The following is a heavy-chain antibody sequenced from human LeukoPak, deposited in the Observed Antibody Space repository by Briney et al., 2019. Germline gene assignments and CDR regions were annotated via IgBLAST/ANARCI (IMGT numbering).Heavy chain of an antibody. CDR2: IYHSGST. CDR3: ARGFLNHGFGY. CDR1: GYSISSGYY. D-gene: IGHD2-8*01. Sequence: SETLSLTCTVSGYSISSGYYWGWTRQPPGKGLEWIGSIYHSGSTYYNPSLKSRVTISVDTSKNQFSLHLNSVTPEDTAVYYCARGFLNHGFGYWGQGTLVTVSS. J-gene: IGHJ4*02. V-gene: IGHV4-38-2*02.